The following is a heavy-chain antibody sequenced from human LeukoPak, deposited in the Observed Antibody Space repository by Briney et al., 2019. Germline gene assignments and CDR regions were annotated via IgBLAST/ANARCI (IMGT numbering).Heavy chain of an antibody. CDR3: AKDNTVYYYGMDV. Sequence: QPGRPLRLSCAASGFTFSSYGMHWVRQAPGKGLEWVAVISYDGSNKYCADSVKGRFTISRDNSKNTLYLQMNSLRAEDTAVYYCAKDNTVYYYGMDVWGQGTTVTVSS. CDR1: GFTFSSYG. V-gene: IGHV3-30*18. D-gene: IGHD4-17*01. J-gene: IGHJ6*02. CDR2: ISYDGSNK.